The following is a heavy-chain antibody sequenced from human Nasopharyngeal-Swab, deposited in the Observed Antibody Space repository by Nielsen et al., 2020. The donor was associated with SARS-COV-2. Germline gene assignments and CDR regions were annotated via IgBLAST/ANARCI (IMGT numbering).Heavy chain of an antibody. CDR1: GFTFSSYW. CDR3: ARASRGTSTRTFDY. V-gene: IGHV3-7*01. CDR2: IKQDGSEK. D-gene: IGHD1-1*01. J-gene: IGHJ4*02. Sequence: GGSLRLSCAASGFTFSSYWMSWVRQAPGKGLEWVANIKQDGSEKYYVDSVKGRFTISRDNAKNSLYLQMNSLRAEDTAVYYCARASRGTSTRTFDYWGQGTLVTVSS.